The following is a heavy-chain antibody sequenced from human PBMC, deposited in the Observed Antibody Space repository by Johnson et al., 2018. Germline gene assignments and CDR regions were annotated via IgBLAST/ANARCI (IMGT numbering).Heavy chain of an antibody. CDR1: GGTFSSYA. D-gene: IGHD4/OR15-4a*01. Sequence: QVQLVQSGAEVKKPGSSVKVSCKASGGTFSSYAISWVRQAPGQGLEWMGWMNPNSGNTGYAQKFQGRVTMTRNTSISTAYMELSRLSSEDTAVYYCARGDGAYYFDYWGQGTQVTVSS. CDR2: MNPNSGNT. CDR3: ARGDGAYYFDY. V-gene: IGHV1-8*02. J-gene: IGHJ4*02.